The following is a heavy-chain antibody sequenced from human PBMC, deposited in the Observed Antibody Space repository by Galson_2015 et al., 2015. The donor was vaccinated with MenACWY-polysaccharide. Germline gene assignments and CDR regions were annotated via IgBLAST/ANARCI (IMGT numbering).Heavy chain of an antibody. Sequence: SETLSLTCTASGGSISSSSYYWGWIRQPPGKGLEWIGSIYYSGSTYYNPSLKSRVTISVDTSKNQFSLKLSSVTAADTAVYYCATEAVVRIAVAYGMDVWGQGTTVTVSS. CDR2: IYYSGST. CDR1: GGSISSSSYY. D-gene: IGHD6-19*01. V-gene: IGHV4-39*07. CDR3: ATEAVVRIAVAYGMDV. J-gene: IGHJ6*02.